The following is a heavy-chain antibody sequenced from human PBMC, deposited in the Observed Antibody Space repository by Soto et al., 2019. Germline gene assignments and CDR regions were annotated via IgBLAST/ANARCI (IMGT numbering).Heavy chain of an antibody. CDR2: IYYSGST. Sequence: SETLSLTCTVSGGSISSGGYYWSWIRQHPGKGLEWIGYIYYSGSTYYNPSLKSRVTISVDTSKNQFSLKLSSVTAADTAVYYCARASQRGLPAAMGLSYFDYWGQGTLVTVSS. J-gene: IGHJ4*02. D-gene: IGHD2-2*01. V-gene: IGHV4-31*03. CDR1: GGSISSGGYY. CDR3: ARASQRGLPAAMGLSYFDY.